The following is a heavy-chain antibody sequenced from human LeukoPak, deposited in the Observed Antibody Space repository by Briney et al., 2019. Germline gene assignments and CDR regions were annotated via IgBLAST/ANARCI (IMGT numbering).Heavy chain of an antibody. CDR2: INQDGREL. CDR1: GFTSSENW. CDR3: ARGVYYLDY. D-gene: IGHD3-3*01. Sequence: GGSLRLSCVASGFTSSENWMTWVRQAPGRGLEWVANINQDGRELYYVDSVKGRFTISRDNAKNSLHLQMSSLRAEDTAVYYCARGVYYLDYWGQGTLVTVSS. V-gene: IGHV3-7*04. J-gene: IGHJ4*02.